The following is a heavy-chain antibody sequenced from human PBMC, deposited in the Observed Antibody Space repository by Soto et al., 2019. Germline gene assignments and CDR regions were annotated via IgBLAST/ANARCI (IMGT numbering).Heavy chain of an antibody. V-gene: IGHV1-18*01. CDR1: GYTFTSYG. CDR3: ARDQGYQLVFRQYYYYGMDV. J-gene: IGHJ6*02. Sequence: ASVKVSCKASGYTFTSYGISWVRQAPGQGLEWMGWISAYNGNTNYAQKLQDRVTMTTDTSTSTAYMELRSLRSDDTAVYYCARDQGYQLVFRQYYYYGMDVWGQGTTVTVSS. D-gene: IGHD2-2*01. CDR2: ISAYNGNT.